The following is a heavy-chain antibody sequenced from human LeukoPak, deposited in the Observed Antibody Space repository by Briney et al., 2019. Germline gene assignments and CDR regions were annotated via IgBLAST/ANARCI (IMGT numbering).Heavy chain of an antibody. V-gene: IGHV1-2*02. CDR1: GYTFTGYY. Sequence: ASVKVSCKASGYTFTGYYIHWVRQAPGQGLQWMGWINPNSGDTLYAQKFQGRVALTRDTSISTAYMELSGLRFDDTAVYYCVKDPVTWGQGTLVTVSS. J-gene: IGHJ5*02. CDR2: INPNSGDT. CDR3: VKDPVT.